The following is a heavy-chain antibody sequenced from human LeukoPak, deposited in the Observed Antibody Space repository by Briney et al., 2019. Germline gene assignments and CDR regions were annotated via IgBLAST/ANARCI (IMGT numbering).Heavy chain of an antibody. CDR1: GGSISSSSYY. D-gene: IGHD6-19*01. J-gene: IGHJ4*02. CDR3: AGSPIAVAGPFDY. V-gene: IGHV4-39*01. Sequence: PSEILSLTCTVSGGSISSSSYYWGWIRQPPGKGLEWIGSIYYSGSTYYNPSLKSRVTISVDTSKNQFSLKLSSVTAADTAVYYCAGSPIAVAGPFDYWGQGTLVTVSS. CDR2: IYYSGST.